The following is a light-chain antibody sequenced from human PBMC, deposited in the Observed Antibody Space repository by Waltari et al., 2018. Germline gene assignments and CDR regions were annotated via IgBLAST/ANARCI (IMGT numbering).Light chain of an antibody. J-gene: IGLJ2*01. CDR1: SSDVGSYSY. CDR2: DVG. V-gene: IGLV2-14*03. CDR3: SSYTHTSPYVL. Sequence: HSALTQPASVSGSPGQSISISCTGTSSDVGSYSYVSWYQQQPGTAPKLMVYDVGFRPSGVSDLSSSSKSGNTDSLTISVLQAADEATYYCSSYTHTSPYVLFGGGTKLTVL.